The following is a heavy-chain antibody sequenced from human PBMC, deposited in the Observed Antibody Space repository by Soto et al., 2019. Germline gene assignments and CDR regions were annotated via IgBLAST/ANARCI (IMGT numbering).Heavy chain of an antibody. Sequence: GGSLRLSCAASGFTFSSYAMSWVRQAPGKGLEWVSGYTGSADSTYYADSVKGRFTISRDNSKNTLYLQMNSLSAEDSAVYYCARDRVFSTFDIWGPGTMVTVSS. CDR2: YTGSADST. J-gene: IGHJ3*02. CDR3: ARDRVFSTFDI. CDR1: GFTFSSYA. D-gene: IGHD3-3*01. V-gene: IGHV3-23*01.